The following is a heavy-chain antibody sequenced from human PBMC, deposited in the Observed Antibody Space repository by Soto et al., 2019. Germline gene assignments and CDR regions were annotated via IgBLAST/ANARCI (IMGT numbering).Heavy chain of an antibody. CDR2: ISYDGTIT. J-gene: IGHJ6*02. CDR1: GFTISNYG. D-gene: IGHD2-2*01. CDR3: ATTRVGPCSSSICFSGIFDGMDV. V-gene: IGHV3-30-3*01. Sequence: LRLSCAASGFTISNYGMHWVRQAPGKGLEWVAVISYDGTITYYADSVKGRFTISRDNPKNTLYLQMNSLRTEDTAVYYCATTRVGPCSSSICFSGIFDGMDVWGQGTTVTVSS.